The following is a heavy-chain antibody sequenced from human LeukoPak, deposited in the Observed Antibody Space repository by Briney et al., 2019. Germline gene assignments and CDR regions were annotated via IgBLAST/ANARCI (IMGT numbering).Heavy chain of an antibody. V-gene: IGHV1-46*01. CDR1: GYTFTSYY. D-gene: IGHD2-2*01. Sequence: GASVKVSCKASGYTFTSYYMHWVRQAPGQGLEWMGIINPSGGSTSYAQKFQGTVTMTSDTSTSTVYMELSSLRSEDTAVYYCARGKVVVPAAISRNPLIRPGFDYWGQGTLVTVSS. CDR2: INPSGGST. J-gene: IGHJ4*02. CDR3: ARGKVVVPAAISRNPLIRPGFDY.